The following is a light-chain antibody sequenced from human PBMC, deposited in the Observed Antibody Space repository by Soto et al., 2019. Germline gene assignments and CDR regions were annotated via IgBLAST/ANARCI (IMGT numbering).Light chain of an antibody. CDR1: QSISSW. CDR2: GAS. Sequence: IQMTQSPSTLSASVGDRVTITCRASQSISSWLAWYQQRPREAPKLLIYGASSLESGVPSRFSGSGSGTEFTLTISSVPPTDFATYDCQQYATSSPTFGQGTKLEI. J-gene: IGKJ2*01. V-gene: IGKV1-5*01. CDR3: QQYATSSPT.